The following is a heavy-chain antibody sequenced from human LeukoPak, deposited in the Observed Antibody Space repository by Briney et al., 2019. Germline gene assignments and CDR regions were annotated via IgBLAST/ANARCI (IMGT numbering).Heavy chain of an antibody. J-gene: IGHJ4*02. D-gene: IGHD6-13*01. V-gene: IGHV4-30-2*01. CDR2: IYHSGIT. CDR1: GGSFSSGNYY. Sequence: SETLSLTCTVSGGSFSSGNYYWSWIRQPPGKGLEWIGYIYHSGITYYNPSLKSRVTISLDRSKNQFSLKLSSVTAADTAVYYCARGEPGSSWPFDYWGQGTLVTVSS. CDR3: ARGEPGSSWPFDY.